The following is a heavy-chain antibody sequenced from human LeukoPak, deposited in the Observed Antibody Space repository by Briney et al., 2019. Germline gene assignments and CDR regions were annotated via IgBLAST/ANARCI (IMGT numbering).Heavy chain of an antibody. CDR1: GYTFTGYY. V-gene: IGHV1-2*02. Sequence: ASVKVSCKASGYTFTGYYMHWVRQAPGQGLEWMGWINPNSGGTNYAQKFQGRVTMTRGTSISTAYMELSRLRSDDTAVYYCARDWTGPNPFDPWGQGTLVTVSS. CDR3: ARDWTGPNPFDP. D-gene: IGHD3/OR15-3a*01. J-gene: IGHJ5*02. CDR2: INPNSGGT.